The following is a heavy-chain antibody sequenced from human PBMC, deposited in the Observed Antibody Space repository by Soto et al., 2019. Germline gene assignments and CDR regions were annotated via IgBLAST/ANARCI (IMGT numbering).Heavy chain of an antibody. CDR1: GFTFSHNA. CDR3: ARVGAALCMDV. J-gene: IGHJ6*04. CDR2: IGQSGDS. Sequence: EVQVLKSGGGLVQPGGSLRLSCVASGFTFSHNAMRWVRQTPGKGLEWVSAIGQSGDSYYADSVRGRFTISRDNSKNTLYLEMNSLRAEDTAVYYCARVGAALCMDVWGRGTTVTVSS. D-gene: IGHD4-17*01. V-gene: IGHV3-23*01.